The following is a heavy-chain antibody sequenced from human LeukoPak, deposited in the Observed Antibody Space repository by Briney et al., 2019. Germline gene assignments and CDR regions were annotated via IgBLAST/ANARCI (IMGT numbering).Heavy chain of an antibody. Sequence: PGGSLRLSCAASGFTFSSYCMSWVRQAPGKGLEWVSAISGSGGSTYYADSVKGRFTIFRDNSKNTLYLQMNSLRAEDTAVYYCAKVGVFRGPIGSFDYGGQGTLVTVSS. J-gene: IGHJ4*02. CDR3: AKVGVFRGPIGSFDY. CDR2: ISGSGGST. D-gene: IGHD3-16*02. V-gene: IGHV3-23*01. CDR1: GFTFSSYC.